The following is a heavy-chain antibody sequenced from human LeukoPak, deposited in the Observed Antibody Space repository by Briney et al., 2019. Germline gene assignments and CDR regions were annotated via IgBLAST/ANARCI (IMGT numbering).Heavy chain of an antibody. CDR3: AREPFYDILTGPEFDY. D-gene: IGHD3-9*01. Sequence: ASVKVSCKXSGYTFTSYGISWVRQAPGQGLEWMGWISAYNGNTNYAQKLQGRVTMTTDTSTSTAYMELRSLRSGDTAVYYCAREPFYDILTGPEFDYWGQGTLVTVSS. CDR2: ISAYNGNT. J-gene: IGHJ4*02. CDR1: GYTFTSYG. V-gene: IGHV1-18*01.